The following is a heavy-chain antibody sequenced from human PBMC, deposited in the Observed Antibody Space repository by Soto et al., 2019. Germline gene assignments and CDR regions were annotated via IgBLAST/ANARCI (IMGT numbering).Heavy chain of an antibody. J-gene: IGHJ5*02. CDR2: INHSGST. Sequence: SETLSLTCAVYGGSFSGYYWSWIRQPPGKGLEWIGEINHSGSTNYNPSLKSRVTISVDTSKNQFSLKLSSVTAADTAVYYCARGEVTIFGVVSNWFDPWGQGTLVTVSS. CDR3: ARGEVTIFGVVSNWFDP. CDR1: GGSFSGYY. D-gene: IGHD3-3*01. V-gene: IGHV4-34*01.